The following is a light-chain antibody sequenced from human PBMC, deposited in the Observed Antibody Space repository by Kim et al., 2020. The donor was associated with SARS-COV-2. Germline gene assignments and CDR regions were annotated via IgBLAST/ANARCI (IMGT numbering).Light chain of an antibody. CDR1: QGISNS. V-gene: IGKV1-5*01. J-gene: IGKJ2*01. CDR2: DAS. CDR3: QQYSTYSET. Sequence: SASVGNRVTTPGRASQGISNSLAWYQQTPGRAPKLLIFDASSLESGIPSRFSGSESGTEFTLTISSLQPDDFATYHCQQYSTYSETFGQGTKLEI.